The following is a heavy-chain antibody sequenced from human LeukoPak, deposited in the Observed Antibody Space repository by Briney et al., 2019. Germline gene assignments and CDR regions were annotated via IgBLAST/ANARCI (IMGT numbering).Heavy chain of an antibody. CDR2: ISYDGSDK. V-gene: IGHV3-30-3*01. J-gene: IGHJ4*02. CDR1: GFTFSTYA. D-gene: IGHD6-13*01. CDR3: VRDHGSNSWWYFDS. Sequence: PGGSLRLSCAASGFTFSTYAMTWLRQAPGKGLEWVAVISYDGSDKYYADSVKGRFTSSRDNSNNTLYLQMNSLGAEDTAVYYCVRDHGSNSWWYFDSWGQGTLVTVSS.